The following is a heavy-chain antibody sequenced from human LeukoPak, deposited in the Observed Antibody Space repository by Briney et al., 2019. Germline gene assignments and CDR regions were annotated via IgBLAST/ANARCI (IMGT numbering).Heavy chain of an antibody. CDR3: AELGITMIGGV. D-gene: IGHD3-10*02. CDR1: GFTASNNY. J-gene: IGHJ6*04. V-gene: IGHV3-11*04. CDR2: ISSSGSTI. Sequence: GGSLRLSCAASGFTASNNYMNWVRQAPGKGLEWVSYISSSGSTIYYADSVKGRFTISRDNAKNSLYLQMNSLRAEDTAVYYCAELGITMIGGVWGKGTTVTISS.